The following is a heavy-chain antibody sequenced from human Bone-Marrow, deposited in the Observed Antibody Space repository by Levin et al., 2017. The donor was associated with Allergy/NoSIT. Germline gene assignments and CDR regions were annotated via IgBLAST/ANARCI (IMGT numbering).Heavy chain of an antibody. V-gene: IGHV3-33*01. CDR3: ARVRGDGDYIFDY. Sequence: GESPKISCAASGFTFSNYGMHWVRQAPGKGLEWVAVIWNDGSNKYYADSVKGRFTISRDNSKNTLYLQMNSLRAEDTAVYYCARVRGDGDYIFDYWGQGTLVTVSS. J-gene: IGHJ4*02. D-gene: IGHD4-17*01. CDR1: GFTFSNYG. CDR2: IWNDGSNK.